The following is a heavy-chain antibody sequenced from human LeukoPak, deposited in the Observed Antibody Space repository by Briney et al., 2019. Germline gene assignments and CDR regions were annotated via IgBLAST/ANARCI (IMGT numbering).Heavy chain of an antibody. D-gene: IGHD5-24*01. Sequence: GSSVKVSCKASGGTFSSYAISRVRQAPGQGLEWMGRIIPILGIANYAQKFQGRVAITADKSTSTAYMELSSLRSEDTAVYYCARENGWLQFGAFDIWGQGTMVTVSS. CDR3: ARENGWLQFGAFDI. V-gene: IGHV1-69*04. J-gene: IGHJ3*02. CDR2: IIPILGIA. CDR1: GGTFSSYA.